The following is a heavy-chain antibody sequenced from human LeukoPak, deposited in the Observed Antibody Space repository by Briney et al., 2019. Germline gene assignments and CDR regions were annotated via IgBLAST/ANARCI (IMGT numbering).Heavy chain of an antibody. D-gene: IGHD3-9*01. V-gene: IGHV1-18*01. Sequence: ASVKVSCKSSGYAFSNYGISWVRQPPAQGLEWMGWINTHNGATDYAQKFRDRVTMTTDTSTSTGYMELRSMRSDDTAVYCCSRVHHDYDILTGYGEYFCDSWGQGTLVTVYS. CDR1: GYAFSNYG. CDR3: SRVHHDYDILTGYGEYFCDS. CDR2: INTHNGAT. J-gene: IGHJ4*02.